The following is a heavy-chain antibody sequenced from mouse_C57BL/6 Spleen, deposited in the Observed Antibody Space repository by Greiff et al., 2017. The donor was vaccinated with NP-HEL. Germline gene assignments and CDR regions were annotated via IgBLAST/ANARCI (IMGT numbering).Heavy chain of an antibody. V-gene: IGHV1-80*01. J-gene: IGHJ2*01. D-gene: IGHD1-1*01. Sequence: QVQLQQSGAELVKPGASVKISCKASGYAFSSYWMNWVKQRPGKGLEWIGQIYPGDGDTNYNGKFKGKATLTADKSSSTAYMQLSSLTSEDSAVYFCARIGNYDGSSSFDYWGQGTTLTVSS. CDR1: GYAFSSYW. CDR2: IYPGDGDT. CDR3: ARIGNYDGSSSFDY.